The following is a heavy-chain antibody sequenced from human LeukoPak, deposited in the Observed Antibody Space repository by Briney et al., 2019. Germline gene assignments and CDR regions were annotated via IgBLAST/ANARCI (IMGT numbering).Heavy chain of an antibody. D-gene: IGHD3-10*01. J-gene: IGHJ4*02. CDR3: ARGASGRGVIIMVDY. CDR2: ISSSSSTI. Sequence: GGSLRLSRAASGFTFSSYSMNWVRQAPGKGLEWVSYISSSSSTIYYADSVKGRFTISRDNAKNSLYLQMNSLRAEDTAVYYCARGASGRGVIIMVDYWGQGTLVTVSS. CDR1: GFTFSSYS. V-gene: IGHV3-48*04.